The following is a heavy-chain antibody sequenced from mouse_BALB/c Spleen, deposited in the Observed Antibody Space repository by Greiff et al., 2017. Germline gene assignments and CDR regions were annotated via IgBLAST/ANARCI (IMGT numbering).Heavy chain of an antibody. D-gene: IGHD2-4*01. Sequence: VQLQQSGPELVKPGTSVKISCKASGYAFSSSWMNWVKQRPGQGLEWIGRIYPGDGDTNYNGKFKGKATLTADKSSSTAYMQLSSLTSVDSAVYFCARGIYYDDYWGQGTTLTVSS. V-gene: IGHV1-82*01. CDR3: ARGIYYDDY. J-gene: IGHJ2*01. CDR2: IYPGDGDT. CDR1: GYAFSSSW.